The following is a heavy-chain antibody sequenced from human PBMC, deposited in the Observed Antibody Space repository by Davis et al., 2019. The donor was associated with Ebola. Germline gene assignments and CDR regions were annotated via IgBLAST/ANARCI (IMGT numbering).Heavy chain of an antibody. CDR1: GFTFSNYW. J-gene: IGHJ4*02. CDR2: IYSGGST. D-gene: IGHD4-17*01. V-gene: IGHV3-66*02. Sequence: PGGSLRLSCAASGFTFSNYWMNWVRQAPGKGLEWVSVIYSGGSTYYADSVKGRFTISRDNSKNTLYLQMNSLRAEDTAVYYCARIPFSGDYPREDYWGQGTLVTVSS. CDR3: ARIPFSGDYPREDY.